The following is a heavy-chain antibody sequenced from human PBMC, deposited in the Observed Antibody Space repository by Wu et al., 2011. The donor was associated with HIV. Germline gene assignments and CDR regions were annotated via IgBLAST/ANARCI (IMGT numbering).Heavy chain of an antibody. CDR3: ARDLGGADFDY. CDR2: VSPYTGDT. J-gene: IGHJ4*02. D-gene: IGHD3-16*01. Sequence: VQLVQSGAEVKMPGAVSDGLLQGSGYSFTNYGFSWVRQAPGQGLEWVGWVSPYTGDTDYAQNFQGRVTMTTDTSTTTAYMELGSLKSDDTAVYYCARDLGGADFDYWGQGTLVTVSS. V-gene: IGHV1-18*01. CDR1: YSFTNYG.